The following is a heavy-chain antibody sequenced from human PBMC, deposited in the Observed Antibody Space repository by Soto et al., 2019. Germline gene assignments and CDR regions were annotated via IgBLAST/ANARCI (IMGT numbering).Heavy chain of an antibody. Sequence: SETLSLTCTVSGGSISSYYWSWIRQPPGKGLEWIGYIYYSGSTNYNPSLKSRVTISVDTSKNQFSLKLSSVTAADTAVYYCARLMTTVTQNWFDPWGQGTLVTVSS. CDR2: IYYSGST. CDR1: GGSISSYY. CDR3: ARLMTTVTQNWFDP. V-gene: IGHV4-59*01. J-gene: IGHJ5*02. D-gene: IGHD4-17*01.